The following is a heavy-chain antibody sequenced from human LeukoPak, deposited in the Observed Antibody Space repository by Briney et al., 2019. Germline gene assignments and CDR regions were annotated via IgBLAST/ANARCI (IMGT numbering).Heavy chain of an antibody. V-gene: IGHV4-39*07. CDR2: VYYSGTT. CDR3: ARDLGSGWHDAFDI. J-gene: IGHJ3*02. CDR1: GGSISLSYYY. Sequence: SETLSLTCSVSGGSISLSYYYWGWIRQPPGKALEWIGSVYYSGTTSYNPSLKSRVTISVDMSKNHFSLRLSSVTAADTAMYYCARDLGSGWHDAFDIWGQGTRVTVSS. D-gene: IGHD6-19*01.